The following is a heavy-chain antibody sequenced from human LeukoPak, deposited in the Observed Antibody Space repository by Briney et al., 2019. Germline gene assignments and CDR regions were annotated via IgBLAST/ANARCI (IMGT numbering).Heavy chain of an antibody. CDR3: AREWGTGSSDY. V-gene: IGHV4-59*01. CDR2: IYYTGTT. CDR1: GGSINRYY. D-gene: IGHD1-1*01. Sequence: SETLSLTCTVSGGSINRYYWSWIRQSPGKGLEWIARIYYTGTTNYNPSLKSRVTISVDTSKNQFSLKLTSVTAADTAVYFCAREWGTGSSDYWGQGILVTVSS. J-gene: IGHJ4*02.